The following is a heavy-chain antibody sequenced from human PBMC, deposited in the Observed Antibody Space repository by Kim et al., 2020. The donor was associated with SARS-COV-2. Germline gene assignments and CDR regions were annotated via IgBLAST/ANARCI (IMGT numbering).Heavy chain of an antibody. J-gene: IGHJ4*02. CDR3: VREEGSFDF. D-gene: IGHD3-10*01. Sequence: GRESHAQRVQGRLTLTRDTSTSTVYMELRSLTPEDTAIYYCVREEGSFDFWGQGTLLTVSS. CDR2: GRE. V-gene: IGHV1-46*01.